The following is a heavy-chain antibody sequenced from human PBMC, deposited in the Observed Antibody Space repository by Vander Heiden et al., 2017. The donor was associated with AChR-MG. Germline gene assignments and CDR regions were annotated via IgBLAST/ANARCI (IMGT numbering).Heavy chain of an antibody. V-gene: IGHV4-31*03. D-gene: IGHD1-7*01. CDR1: GGSIRNGGYY. Sequence: QVQLQESGPGLVKPSQTLSLRCSVSGGSIRNGGYYWSWIRQHPGRGREWIGYMYNGVPTYYNTSLKSRVTISVVTSKNQFSLGLSSVTAADTAIYYCARDYTGTTWGAYYFGMDGWGQGTTVTVSS. CDR3: ARDYTGTTWGAYYFGMDG. J-gene: IGHJ6*02. CDR2: MYNGVPT.